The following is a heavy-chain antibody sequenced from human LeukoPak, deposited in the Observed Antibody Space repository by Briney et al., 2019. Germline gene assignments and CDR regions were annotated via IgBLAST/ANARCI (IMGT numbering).Heavy chain of an antibody. V-gene: IGHV7-4-1*02. J-gene: IGHJ5*02. CDR2: INTNTRNP. CDR1: GYTFTSYA. D-gene: IGHD2-2*01. CDR3: ARDPVPAADYNWFDP. Sequence: ASVKVSCKASGYTFTSYAMNWVRQAPGQGLEWMGWINTNTRNPTYAQGFTGRFVFSLDTSVSTAYLQISSLKAEDTAVYYCARDPVPAADYNWFDPWGQGTLVTVSS.